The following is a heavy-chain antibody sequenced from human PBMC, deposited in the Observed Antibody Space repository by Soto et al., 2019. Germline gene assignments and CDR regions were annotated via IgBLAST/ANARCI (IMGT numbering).Heavy chain of an antibody. CDR2: IDYTGST. J-gene: IGHJ6*02. V-gene: IGHV4-61*01. Sequence: KPSETLSLTCTVSGDSVNSGNYYWSWIRQPPGEGLEWIGYIDYTGSTNYNPSLKSRVTISLDTSKNEFSLKLSSVTAADAAVYYCAREVRPSYQYYGMDVWGQGTTVTVSS. CDR1: GDSVNSGNYY. CDR3: AREVRPSYQYYGMDV. D-gene: IGHD6-6*01.